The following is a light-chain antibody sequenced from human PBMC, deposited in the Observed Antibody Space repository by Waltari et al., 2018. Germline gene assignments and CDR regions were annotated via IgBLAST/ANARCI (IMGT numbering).Light chain of an antibody. CDR2: DAS. V-gene: IGKV3-11*01. CDR3: QHRRSWP. J-gene: IGKJ2*01. CDR1: WAVGTS. Sequence: VLTQSPATLSLSPGERATVSCRASWAVGTSLNWYQQKPGQAPRLLISDASTRATGIPARFSGSGSGTDFTLTISSLEPEDVAVYYCQHRRSWPLGQGTKLEVK.